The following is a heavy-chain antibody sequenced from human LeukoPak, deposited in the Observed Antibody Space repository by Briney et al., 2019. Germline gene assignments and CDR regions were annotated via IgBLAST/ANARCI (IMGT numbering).Heavy chain of an antibody. D-gene: IGHD3-22*01. J-gene: IGHJ3*02. CDR2: IIPIFGTA. CDR3: ARVMTYYYDSSGYFDAFDI. V-gene: IGHV1-69*13. CDR1: GYTFTSYD. Sequence: GASVKVSCKASGYTFTSYDINWVRQATGQGLEWMGGIIPIFGTANYAQKFQGRVTITADESTSTAYMELSSLRSEDTAVYYCARVMTYYYDSSGYFDAFDIWGQGTMVTVSS.